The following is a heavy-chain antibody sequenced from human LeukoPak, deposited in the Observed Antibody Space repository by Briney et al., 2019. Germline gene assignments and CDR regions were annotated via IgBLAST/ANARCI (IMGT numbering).Heavy chain of an antibody. D-gene: IGHD3-22*01. J-gene: IGHJ3*02. CDR2: ISHSGGGT. CDR3: ARDLAMIVDI. V-gene: IGHV3-23*01. CDR1: GFTFTDYA. Sequence: GGSLRLSCAASGFTFTDYAMSWVRQAPEKGLEWVSTISHSGGGTYYAESVKGRFAISRDNSKNTLYLQVNSLRAEDTAVYYCARDLAMIVDIWGQGTMVTVSS.